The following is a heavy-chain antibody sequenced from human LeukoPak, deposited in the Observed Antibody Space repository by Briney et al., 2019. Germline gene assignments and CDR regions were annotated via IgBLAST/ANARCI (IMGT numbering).Heavy chain of an antibody. J-gene: IGHJ4*02. D-gene: IGHD3-10*01. Sequence: SETLSLTCAVYGGSFSGYYWSWIRQPPGKGLEWIGEINHSGSTNYNPSLKSRVTISVDTTKNQSSLKLSSVTTADTAVYYCSRFPYGSGSYFRVIRNYLDYWGQGTLVTVSS. CDR2: INHSGST. CDR3: SRFPYGSGSYFRVIRNYLDY. V-gene: IGHV4-34*01. CDR1: GGSFSGYY.